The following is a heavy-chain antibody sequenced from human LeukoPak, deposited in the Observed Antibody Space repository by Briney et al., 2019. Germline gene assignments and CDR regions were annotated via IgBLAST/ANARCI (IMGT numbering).Heavy chain of an antibody. J-gene: IGHJ1*01. V-gene: IGHV3-23*01. CDR2: VSGSGGST. CDR3: AEASPSDSSSGYPSWH. Sequence: PGGSLRLSCAAPGFTFSSHSSSWVRQAPGKRLEWVSAVSGSGGSTYYADSVKGRFTISRDNSKNTLYLQMSSLRAEDTALYYCAEASPSDSSSGYPSWHWGQGTLVTVSS. D-gene: IGHD6-13*01. CDR1: GFTFSSHS.